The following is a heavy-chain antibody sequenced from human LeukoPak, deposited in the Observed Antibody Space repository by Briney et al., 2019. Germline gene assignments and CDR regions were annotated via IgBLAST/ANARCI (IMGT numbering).Heavy chain of an antibody. CDR1: GFTVSSNY. J-gene: IGHJ3*02. Sequence: GGSLRLSCAVSGFTVSSNYMTWVRQAPGKGLEWVSVIYSGGATHYADSVRGRFTISRDNAKNSLYLQMNSLRAEDTAVYYCARRDYYDSSGHKPFDIWGQGTMVTVSS. CDR3: ARRDYYDSSGHKPFDI. D-gene: IGHD3-22*01. CDR2: IYSGGAT. V-gene: IGHV3-53*01.